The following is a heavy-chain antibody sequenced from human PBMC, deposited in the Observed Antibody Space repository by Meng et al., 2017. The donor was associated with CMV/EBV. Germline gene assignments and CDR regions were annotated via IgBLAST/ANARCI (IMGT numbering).Heavy chain of an antibody. CDR3: AKGRITIFGAVDY. CDR1: GFTFDDYT. D-gene: IGHD3-3*01. J-gene: IGHJ4*02. V-gene: IGHV3-43*01. CDR2: ISWDGGST. Sequence: LSLTCAASGFTFDDYTMHWVRQAPGKGLEWVSLISWDGGSTYYADSVKGRFTISRDNSKNSLYLQMNSLRTEDTALYYCAKGRITIFGAVDYWGQGTLVTVSS.